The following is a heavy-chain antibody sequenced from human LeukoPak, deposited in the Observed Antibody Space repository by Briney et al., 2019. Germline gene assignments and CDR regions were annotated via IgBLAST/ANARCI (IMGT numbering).Heavy chain of an antibody. V-gene: IGHV3-23*01. CDR2: VSVSGDST. J-gene: IGHJ6*03. D-gene: IGHD6-13*01. CDR3: ARDRDGSTWYLLNCMDV. Sequence: GGSLRLSCVASGFTFTDYGVTWVRQVPGKGLEWLSSVSVSGDSTDYVDSVKGRFTISRDNSKNTLYLHINSLRAEDTAVYFCARDRDGSTWYLLNCMDVWGKGTTVTVSS. CDR1: GFTFTDYG.